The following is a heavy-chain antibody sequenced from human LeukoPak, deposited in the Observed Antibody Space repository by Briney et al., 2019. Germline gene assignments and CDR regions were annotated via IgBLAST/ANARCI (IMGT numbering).Heavy chain of an antibody. V-gene: IGHV3-74*01. CDR3: ARGYVYYYDSSGHPGFGY. CDR1: GFTFTSYW. CDR2: ISYDGKST. Sequence: GGSLRLSCAASGFTFTSYWMHWVRQVPGKGLVWVSRISYDGKSTNYADSVKGRFTISRDNAKNTLYLQMNSLRAEETAVYYCARGYVYYYDSSGHPGFGYWGQGILVTVSS. D-gene: IGHD3-22*01. J-gene: IGHJ4*02.